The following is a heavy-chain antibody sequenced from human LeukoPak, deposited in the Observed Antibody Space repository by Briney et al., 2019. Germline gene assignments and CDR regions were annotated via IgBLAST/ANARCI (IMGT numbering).Heavy chain of an antibody. J-gene: IGHJ3*02. CDR2: INPNSGGT. V-gene: IGHV1-2*02. CDR3: ARNQKPYDFWNGDAFDI. CDR1: GYTFTGYY. D-gene: IGHD3-3*01. Sequence: GASVKVSCKASGYTFTGYYMHWVRQAPGQGLEWMGWINPNSGGTNYAQKFQGRVTMTRDTSISTAYMELSRLRSDDTAVYYCARNQKPYDFWNGDAFDIWGQGTMVTVSS.